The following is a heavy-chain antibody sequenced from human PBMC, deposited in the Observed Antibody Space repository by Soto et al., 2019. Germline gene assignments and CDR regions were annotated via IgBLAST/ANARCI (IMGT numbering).Heavy chain of an antibody. J-gene: IGHJ6*02. Sequence: QVQLVQSGAEVKKPGSSVKVSCKASGGTFNTYTISWVRQVPGQGLEWMGGIMPLYAKPTYAQPFLGRLTMAADDRTSTVYMELSSLRSEDTALCYCPGLSNWSSGDGRIDLWDRGTAVSVSS. CDR1: GGTFNTYT. D-gene: IGHD1-26*01. CDR2: IMPLYAKP. CDR3: PGLSNWSSGDGRIDL. V-gene: IGHV1-69*01.